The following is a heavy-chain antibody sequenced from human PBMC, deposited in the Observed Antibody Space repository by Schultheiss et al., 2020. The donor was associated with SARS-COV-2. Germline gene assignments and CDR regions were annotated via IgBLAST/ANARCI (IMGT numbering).Heavy chain of an antibody. CDR3: ARDGGIVVVPAGAGVLLPRFDY. Sequence: GGSLRLSCAASGFTFSSYAMHWVRQAPGKGLEWVAVISYDGSNKYYADSVKGRFTISRDNSKNTLYLQMNSLRAEDTAVYYCARDGGIVVVPAGAGVLLPRFDYWGQGTLVTVSS. CDR1: GFTFSSYA. CDR2: ISYDGSNK. V-gene: IGHV3-30*04. D-gene: IGHD2-2*01. J-gene: IGHJ4*02.